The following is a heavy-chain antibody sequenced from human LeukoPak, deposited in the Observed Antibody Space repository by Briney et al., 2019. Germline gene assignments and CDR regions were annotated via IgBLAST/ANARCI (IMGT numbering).Heavy chain of an antibody. Sequence: GRSLRLSCAASRFTFSDYGMSWVRQAPGRGLEWVSAISGSGGTTYYADSVKGRFTISRDNSKNTLYLQMNSLRAEDTAVYYCAKATEITVIVVVHAFDIWGHGTMVTVSS. V-gene: IGHV3-23*01. J-gene: IGHJ3*02. CDR3: AKATEITVIVVVHAFDI. CDR2: ISGSGGTT. D-gene: IGHD3-22*01. CDR1: RFTFSDYG.